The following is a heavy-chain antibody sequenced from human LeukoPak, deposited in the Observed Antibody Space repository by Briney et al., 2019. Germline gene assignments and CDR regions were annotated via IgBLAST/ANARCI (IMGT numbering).Heavy chain of an antibody. D-gene: IGHD6-13*01. CDR3: ARGRIAAAGNTPFDP. J-gene: IGHJ5*02. Sequence: GGSLRLSCAASGFTFSSYWMSWVRQAPGKGLEWVANIKQDGSEKYYVDSVKGRFTISRDNVKNSLYLQMNSLRAEDTAVYYCARGRIAAAGNTPFDPWGQGTLVTVSS. CDR2: IKQDGSEK. V-gene: IGHV3-7*03. CDR1: GFTFSSYW.